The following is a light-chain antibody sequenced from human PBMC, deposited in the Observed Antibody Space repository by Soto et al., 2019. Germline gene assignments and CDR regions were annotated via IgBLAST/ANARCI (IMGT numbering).Light chain of an antibody. CDR3: QQYGSSPRYN. Sequence: EIVLTQSPCTLSLSPGERATLSCRASQSVSSSYLAWYQQKPGQAPRLLIYGASSRATGIPDRFSGSGSGTDFTLTISRLEPEDFAVYYCQQYGSSPRYNFGQGTKLEIK. J-gene: IGKJ2*01. V-gene: IGKV3-20*01. CDR2: GAS. CDR1: QSVSSSY.